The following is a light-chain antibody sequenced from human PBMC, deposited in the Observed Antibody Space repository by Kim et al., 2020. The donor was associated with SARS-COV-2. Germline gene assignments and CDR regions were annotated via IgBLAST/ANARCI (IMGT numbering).Light chain of an antibody. J-gene: IGLJ1*01. CDR2: DVS. Sequence: GQSITISCTGTSSDVGGYNYVSWYQQHPGKAPKHMIYDVSNRPSGVSNRFSGSKSGNTASLTISGLQAEDEADYYCSSYTSSSTEVFGTGTKVTVL. CDR1: SSDVGGYNY. CDR3: SSYTSSSTEV. V-gene: IGLV2-14*03.